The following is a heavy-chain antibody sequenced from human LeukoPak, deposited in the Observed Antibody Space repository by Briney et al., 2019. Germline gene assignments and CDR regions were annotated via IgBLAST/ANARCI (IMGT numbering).Heavy chain of an antibody. D-gene: IGHD1-26*01. CDR3: AREWELPGSNFDY. CDR1: GGSISSSNW. CDR2: IYHSGST. Sequence: SGTLSLTCAVSGGSISSSNWWSWVRQPPGKGLEWIGEIYHSGSTNYNPSLKSRVTISVDTSKNQFSLTLTSVTAADTAVYYCAREWELPGSNFDYWGQGTLVTVSS. J-gene: IGHJ4*02. V-gene: IGHV4-4*02.